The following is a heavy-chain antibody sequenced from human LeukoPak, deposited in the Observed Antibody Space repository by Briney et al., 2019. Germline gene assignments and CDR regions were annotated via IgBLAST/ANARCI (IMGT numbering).Heavy chain of an antibody. Sequence: GGSLRLSCATSRFTFTGYGMHWVRQAPGKGLEWVAFIWFDGSNKYYADSVEGRFTISRDNSKNTLYLQMNSLRPEDTAVYYCAKDRSWEVRGFGDYDYWGQGTLVTVSA. D-gene: IGHD3-10*01. V-gene: IGHV3-30*02. CDR1: RFTFTGYG. CDR3: AKDRSWEVRGFGDYDY. J-gene: IGHJ4*02. CDR2: IWFDGSNK.